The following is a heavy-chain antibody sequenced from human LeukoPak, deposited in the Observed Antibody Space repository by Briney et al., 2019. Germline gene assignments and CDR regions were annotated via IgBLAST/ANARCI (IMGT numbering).Heavy chain of an antibody. CDR2: ISSSSSYI. Sequence: PGGSLRLSCAASGFTFSSYSMNWVRQAPGKGLEWVSSISSSSSYIYYADSVKGRFTISRDNSKNTLYLQMNSLRAEDTAVYYCAKDHVSSGWYDYWGQGTLVTVSS. CDR3: AKDHVSSGWYDY. J-gene: IGHJ4*02. CDR1: GFTFSSYS. V-gene: IGHV3-21*04. D-gene: IGHD6-19*01.